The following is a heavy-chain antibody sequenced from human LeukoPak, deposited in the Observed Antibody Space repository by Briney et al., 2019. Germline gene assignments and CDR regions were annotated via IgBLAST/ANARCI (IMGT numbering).Heavy chain of an antibody. V-gene: IGHV4-34*01. J-gene: IGHJ5*02. CDR2: INHSGST. CDR1: AGSINNYY. D-gene: IGHD6-13*01. Sequence: PSETLSLTCTVSAGSINNYYWSWIRQPPGKGLEWIGEINHSGSTNYNPSLKSRVTISVDTSKNQFSLKLSSVTAADTAVYYCARDGALAAAWPYWFDPWGQGTLVTVSS. CDR3: ARDGALAAAWPYWFDP.